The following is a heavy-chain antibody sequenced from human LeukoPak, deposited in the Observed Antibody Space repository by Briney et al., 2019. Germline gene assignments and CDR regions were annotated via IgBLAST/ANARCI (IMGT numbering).Heavy chain of an antibody. Sequence: GGSLRLSCAASGFTFSSYWMSWVRQAPGKGLEWVANIKQDGSEKYYVDSVKGRFTISRDNAKNSLYLQMNSLRAEDTAVYYCARGRRYDFWSGYYTDMAYYYMDVWGKGTTVTVSS. CDR1: GFTFSSYW. CDR2: IKQDGSEK. V-gene: IGHV3-7*01. D-gene: IGHD3-3*01. CDR3: ARGRRYDFWSGYYTDMAYYYMDV. J-gene: IGHJ6*03.